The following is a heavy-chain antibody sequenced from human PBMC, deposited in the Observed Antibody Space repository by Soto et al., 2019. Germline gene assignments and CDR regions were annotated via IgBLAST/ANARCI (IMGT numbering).Heavy chain of an antibody. J-gene: IGHJ4*02. V-gene: IGHV4-39*01. CDR3: AKNRSRAGRFEY. D-gene: IGHD6-13*01. CDR2: IYYSVKT. CDR1: GASITSTTYI. Sequence: SETLSLNCSLSGASITSTTYIGAWIRQPPGKGLEWVGSIYYSVKTHYNPSLKSRVTVSVDRSKTRFPLQLSSVTAADTAVYYCAKNRSRAGRFEYSGPGAFVTVSS.